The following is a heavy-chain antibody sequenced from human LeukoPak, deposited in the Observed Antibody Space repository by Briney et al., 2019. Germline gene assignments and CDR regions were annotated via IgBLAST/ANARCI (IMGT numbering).Heavy chain of an antibody. D-gene: IGHD3-3*01. CDR1: GFTFSSYA. J-gene: IGHJ4*02. Sequence: GGSLRLSCAASGFTFSSYAMNWVRQAPGKGLEWVSAISGSGGSTYYADSVKGRFTISRDNSKNTLYLQINSLRADDTAVYYCAAPGNPYLYYDFWSGYLDYWGQGSLVTVSS. CDR2: ISGSGGST. V-gene: IGHV3-23*01. CDR3: AAPGNPYLYYDFWSGYLDY.